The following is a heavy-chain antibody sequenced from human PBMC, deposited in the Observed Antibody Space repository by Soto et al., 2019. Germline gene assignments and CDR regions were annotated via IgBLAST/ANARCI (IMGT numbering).Heavy chain of an antibody. CDR2: IDPSDSYT. J-gene: IGHJ6*02. V-gene: IGHV5-10-1*01. D-gene: IGHD6-6*01. Sequence: GESLKISCKGSGYSFTSYWISWVRQMPGKGLEWMGRIDPSDSYTNYSPSFQGHVTISADKSISTAYLQWSSLKASDTAMYYCASREYSSEENSYYYGMDVWGQGPTVTVSS. CDR1: GYSFTSYW. CDR3: ASREYSSEENSYYYGMDV.